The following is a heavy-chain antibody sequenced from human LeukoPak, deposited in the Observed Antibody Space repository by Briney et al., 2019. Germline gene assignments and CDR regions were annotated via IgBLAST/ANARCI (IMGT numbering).Heavy chain of an antibody. CDR2: TNDDGSEK. D-gene: IGHD3-22*01. Sequence: AGGSLRLSCAGSGFSFSSHWMSWVRQAPGKGLEWVANTNDDGSEKNYVDSVKGRFTISRDNAKKSLYLQMNSLRAEDTAVYYCARHSSGYFRLDYWSQGTLVTVSS. CDR1: GFSFSSHW. J-gene: IGHJ4*02. CDR3: ARHSSGYFRLDY. V-gene: IGHV3-7*03.